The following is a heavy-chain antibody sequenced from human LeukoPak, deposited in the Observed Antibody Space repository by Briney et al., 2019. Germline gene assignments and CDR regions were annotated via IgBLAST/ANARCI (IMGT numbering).Heavy chain of an antibody. CDR1: GYSFTSYW. V-gene: IGHV5-51*01. D-gene: IGHD5-18*01. J-gene: IGHJ6*02. CDR3: ARQFSVDTAVVNYYYYYGMDV. Sequence: GETLKISCKGSGYSFTSYWIGWVRQMPGKGLEWMGIINRGDSDTRYSPSFQGQVTISADKSINTAYLQWSSLKASDTAMYYCARQFSVDTAVVNYYYYYGMDVWGQGTTVTVSS. CDR2: INRGDSDT.